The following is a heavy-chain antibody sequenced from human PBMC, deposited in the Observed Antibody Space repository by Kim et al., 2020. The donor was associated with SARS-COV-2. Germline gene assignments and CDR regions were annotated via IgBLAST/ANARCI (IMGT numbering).Heavy chain of an antibody. Sequence: TTTYADSVKGRFTMSRDNAKDTLYLEMNNLTVEDTATYFCARTTFQVDYTDWGQGTLVTVSS. J-gene: IGHJ4*02. V-gene: IGHV3-74*03. CDR2: TT. CDR3: ARTTFQVDYTD. D-gene: IGHD4-4*01.